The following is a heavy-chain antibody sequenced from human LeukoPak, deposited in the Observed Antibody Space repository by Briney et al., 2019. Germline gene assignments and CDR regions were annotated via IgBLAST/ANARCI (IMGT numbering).Heavy chain of an antibody. Sequence: GGPLRLSCAASGFTFSSYWMSWVRQAPGKGLEWVAFIRYDGSNKYYADSVKGRFTISRDNSKNTLYLQMNSLRAEDTAVYYCAELELRLGDAFDIWGQGTMVTVSS. CDR2: IRYDGSNK. V-gene: IGHV3-30*02. CDR3: AELELRLGDAFDI. J-gene: IGHJ3*02. D-gene: IGHD1-7*01. CDR1: GFTFSSYW.